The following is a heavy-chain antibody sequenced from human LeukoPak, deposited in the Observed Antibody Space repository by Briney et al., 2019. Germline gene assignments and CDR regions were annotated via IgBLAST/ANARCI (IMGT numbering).Heavy chain of an antibody. Sequence: GGSLRLSCAASGITVSSSYMSWVRQAPGKGLEWVSVIYSAGGTYYADSVKGRFTISRDSSKDTIYLQMNSLRVEDTAVYYCARSGGDDVVWRGPVGWFDPWGQGTLVTVSS. V-gene: IGHV3-53*01. D-gene: IGHD3-3*01. J-gene: IGHJ5*02. CDR1: GITVSSSY. CDR3: ARSGGDDVVWRGPVGWFDP. CDR2: IYSAGGT.